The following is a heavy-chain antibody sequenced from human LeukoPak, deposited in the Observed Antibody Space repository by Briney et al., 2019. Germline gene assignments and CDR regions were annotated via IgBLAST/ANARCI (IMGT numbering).Heavy chain of an antibody. D-gene: IGHD2-21*02. CDR1: GYTFTNYF. V-gene: IGHV1-46*01. Sequence: ASVKVSCKASGYTFTNYFIHWVRQAPGQGLEWMGIINPSGGSTSYAQKFQGRVTMTRDTSTSTVYMELSSLRSEDTAVYYCARGGFVAVTALAFDIWGQGTMVTVSS. CDR3: ARGGFVAVTALAFDI. J-gene: IGHJ3*02. CDR2: INPSGGST.